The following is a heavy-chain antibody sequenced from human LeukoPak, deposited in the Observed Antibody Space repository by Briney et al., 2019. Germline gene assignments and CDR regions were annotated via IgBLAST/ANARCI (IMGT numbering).Heavy chain of an antibody. CDR3: ARQSRGAAAGMDV. V-gene: IGHV4-59*08. J-gene: IGHJ6*02. D-gene: IGHD6-13*01. CDR2: IYYSGST. CDR1: GGSVSNYY. Sequence: SETLSPTCTVSGGSVSNYYWSWIRQPPGKGLEWIGYIYYSGSTNYNPSLKSRVTISVDTSKNQFSLKLTSVTAADTAVYYCARQSRGAAAGMDVWGQGTTVTVSS.